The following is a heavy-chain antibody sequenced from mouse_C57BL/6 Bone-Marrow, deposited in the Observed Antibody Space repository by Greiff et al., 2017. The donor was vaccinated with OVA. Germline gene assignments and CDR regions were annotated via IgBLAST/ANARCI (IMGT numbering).Heavy chain of an antibody. D-gene: IGHD1-1*01. CDR1: GYTFTSYW. V-gene: IGHV1-50*01. Sequence: VQLQQPGAELVKPGASVKLSCKASGYTFTSYWMPWVKQRPGQGLEWIGEIDPSDSYTNYNQKFKGKATLTVDTSYSTAYMQLSSLTSEDSAVYYCARYYYGSSYPDYWGQGTSVTVSS. CDR3: ARYYYGSSYPDY. J-gene: IGHJ4*01. CDR2: IDPSDSYT.